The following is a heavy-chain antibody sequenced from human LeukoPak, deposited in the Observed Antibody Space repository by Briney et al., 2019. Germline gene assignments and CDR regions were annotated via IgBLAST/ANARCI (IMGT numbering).Heavy chain of an antibody. D-gene: IGHD5-12*01. V-gene: IGHV3-7*03. Sequence: GGSLRLSCVASGFPFSSYWMTWVRQAPGKGLEWVANIKQDGSKKSYVDSVKGRFTISRDNSKITLYLQMNSLRAEDTAVYYCAKSYNGYESKPDYWGQGTLVTVSS. CDR2: IKQDGSKK. CDR1: GFPFSSYW. CDR3: AKSYNGYESKPDY. J-gene: IGHJ4*02.